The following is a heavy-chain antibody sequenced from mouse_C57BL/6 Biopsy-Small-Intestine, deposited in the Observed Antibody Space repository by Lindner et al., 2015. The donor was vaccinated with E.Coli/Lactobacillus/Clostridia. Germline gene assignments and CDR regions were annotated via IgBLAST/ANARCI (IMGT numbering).Heavy chain of an antibody. V-gene: IGHV1-64*01. J-gene: IGHJ1*01. CDR3: ARFAHDNSFFYYGMDV. CDR1: GGTFSSDS. Sequence: SVKVSCKASGGTFSSDSINWVRQAPGQGPEWMGGIIPMFYTAKYAQKFEGRVTIIADKSASTAYLELNSLTSEDTAVYYCARFAHDNSFFYYGMDVWGQGTAVTVSS. CDR2: IIPMFYTA. D-gene: IGHD1-1*01.